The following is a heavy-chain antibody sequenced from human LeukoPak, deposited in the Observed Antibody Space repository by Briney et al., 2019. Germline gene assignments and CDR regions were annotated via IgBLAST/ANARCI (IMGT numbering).Heavy chain of an antibody. D-gene: IGHD4-23*01. CDR1: GFTFSSYW. CDR2: IKQDGSEK. CDR3: ARDFYGGNSPSYAFDI. V-gene: IGHV3-7*01. Sequence: GXXRLSCAASGFTFSSYWMSWVRQAPGKGLEWVANIKQDGSEKYYVDSVKGGFTISRDNAKNSLYLQMNSLRAEDTAVYYCARDFYGGNSPSYAFDIWGQGTMVTVSS. J-gene: IGHJ3*02.